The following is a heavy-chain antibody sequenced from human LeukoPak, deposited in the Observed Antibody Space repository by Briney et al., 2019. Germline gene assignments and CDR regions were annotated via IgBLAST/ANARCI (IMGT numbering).Heavy chain of an antibody. J-gene: IGHJ4*02. Sequence: GGSLRLSCAASGFTFSSYAMLWVRQAPGKGLEWVAVISYDGSNKYYADSVKGRFTISRDNSKNTLYLQMNSLRAEDTAVYYCARDGGWLELRHYFDYWGQGTLVTVSS. D-gene: IGHD1-7*01. V-gene: IGHV3-30-3*01. CDR2: ISYDGSNK. CDR1: GFTFSSYA. CDR3: ARDGGWLELRHYFDY.